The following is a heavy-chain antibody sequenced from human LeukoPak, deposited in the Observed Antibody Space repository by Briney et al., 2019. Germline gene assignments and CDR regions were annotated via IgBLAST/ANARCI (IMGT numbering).Heavy chain of an antibody. J-gene: IGHJ4*02. CDR1: GXSISSYY. CDR2: IYYSGST. V-gene: IGHV4-59*01. CDR3: AKDLDYTTYGYYFDY. Sequence: ASETLSLTCTVSGXSISSYYWSWIRQPPGKGLEWIGYIYYSGSTNYNPSLKSRVTISVDTSKNQFSLKLSSVTAADTAVYYCAKDLDYTTYGYYFDYWGQGTLVTVSS. D-gene: IGHD4-11*01.